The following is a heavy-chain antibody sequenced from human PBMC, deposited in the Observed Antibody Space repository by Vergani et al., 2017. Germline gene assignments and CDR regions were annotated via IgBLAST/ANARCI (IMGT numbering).Heavy chain of an antibody. D-gene: IGHD2-2*01. Sequence: QVQLVQSGAEVKKPGSSVKVSCKASGGTFSSYAISWVRQAPGQGLEWMGGIIPIFGTANYAQKFQGRVTITADESTSTAYMELSSLRSEDTAVYYCSRAEDIVVVPAAISVDYYYYGMDFWGQGTTVTVSS. V-gene: IGHV1-69*01. CDR2: IIPIFGTA. CDR1: GGTFSSYA. J-gene: IGHJ6*02. CDR3: SRAEDIVVVPAAISVDYYYYGMDF.